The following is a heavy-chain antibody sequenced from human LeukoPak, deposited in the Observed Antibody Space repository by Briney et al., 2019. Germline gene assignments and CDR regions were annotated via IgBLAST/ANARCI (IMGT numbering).Heavy chain of an antibody. Sequence: SETLSLTCTASDDSISRDPWTWIRQPPGKGLEWIGYIRYSGRTEYNPSLKSRVTISIQTSKNQFSLKLTSVTAADTAIYYCARLPDVSGWPFDYWGQGILVTVSS. CDR3: ARLPDVSGWPFDY. V-gene: IGHV4-59*01. CDR1: DDSISRDP. CDR2: IRYSGRT. D-gene: IGHD6-19*01. J-gene: IGHJ4*02.